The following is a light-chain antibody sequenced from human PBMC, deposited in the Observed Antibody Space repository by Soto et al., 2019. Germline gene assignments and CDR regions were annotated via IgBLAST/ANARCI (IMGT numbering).Light chain of an antibody. CDR1: SSDVGAYKY. Sequence: SALTQHAYVSGSPGQSLTISCTGTSSDVGAYKYVSLYQQHPGKAPKVMIYEVSNRHSGVSNRFSGSKYGNTASLTISGLQAEDEPDYFCSSYSSSSTLFVFGTGTMVTV. CDR2: EVS. J-gene: IGLJ1*01. CDR3: SSYSSSSTLFV. V-gene: IGLV2-14*01.